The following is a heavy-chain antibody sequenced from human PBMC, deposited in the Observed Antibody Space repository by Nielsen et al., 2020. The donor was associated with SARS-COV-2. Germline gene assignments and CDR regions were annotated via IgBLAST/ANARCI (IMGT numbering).Heavy chain of an antibody. CDR1: GFTFSDYY. CDR2: ISSSSSYT. J-gene: IGHJ4*02. D-gene: IGHD3-10*01. Sequence: GGSLRLSCAASGFTFSDYYMSWIRQAPGKGLEWVSYISSSSSYTNYADSVKGRFTISRDNAKNSLYPQMNSLRAEDTAVYYCARFVYYGSGSFDYWGQGTLVTVSS. CDR3: ARFVYYGSGSFDY. V-gene: IGHV3-11*03.